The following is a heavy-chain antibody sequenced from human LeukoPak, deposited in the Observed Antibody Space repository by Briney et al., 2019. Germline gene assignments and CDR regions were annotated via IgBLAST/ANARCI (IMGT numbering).Heavy chain of an antibody. CDR1: GFIFSNYK. J-gene: IGHJ4*02. Sequence: GGSLRLSCVASGFIFSNYKMNWVRQAPGKGPEWLSCINPSSTDTRYAGSVQGRFTISRDNSRNSLYLQMNSLRVEDTALYYCARDRGAYYRYFDSWGQGTLVTVSS. V-gene: IGHV3-21*01. D-gene: IGHD1-26*01. CDR2: INPSSTDT. CDR3: ARDRGAYYRYFDS.